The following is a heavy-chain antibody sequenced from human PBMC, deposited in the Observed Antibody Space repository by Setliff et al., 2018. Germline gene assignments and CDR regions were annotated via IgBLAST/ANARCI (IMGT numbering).Heavy chain of an antibody. Sequence: ASVKVSCKASGYTFTSYGISWVRQAPGQGLEWMGWISAYNGNTNYAQKFQGRVTMTRDTSISTAYMELSRLRSDDTVVYYCARGLRGSAAFDIWGQGTMVTVSS. J-gene: IGHJ3*02. D-gene: IGHD1-26*01. V-gene: IGHV1-18*01. CDR3: ARGLRGSAAFDI. CDR2: ISAYNGNT. CDR1: GYTFTSYG.